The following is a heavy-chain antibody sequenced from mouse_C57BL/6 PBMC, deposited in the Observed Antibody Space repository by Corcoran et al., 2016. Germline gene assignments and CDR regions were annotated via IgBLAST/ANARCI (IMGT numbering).Heavy chain of an antibody. CDR3: ARRSTVVGDWYVDV. V-gene: IGHV1-18*01. J-gene: IGHJ1*03. CDR1: GPTFTYYN. D-gene: IGHD1-1*01. CDR2: INPNNGGT. Sequence: EVQLQQSGPELAKPWSSVKLPCKASGPTFTYYNMNWVTQTHGERLEWIGDINPNNGGTIYNQKFKGKATLTVDKSTSTAYMELRSLTSEDTAVYDCARRSTVVGDWYVDVWGTGTTVTVSS.